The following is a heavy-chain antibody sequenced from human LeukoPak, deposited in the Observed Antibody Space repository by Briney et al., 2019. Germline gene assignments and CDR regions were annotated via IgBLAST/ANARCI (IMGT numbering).Heavy chain of an antibody. J-gene: IGHJ4*02. CDR2: IQYDGSKN. CDR3: AREARITMVRGVPRQLYYFDY. Sequence: GGSLRLSCVASGFTFTSYGMHWVRQAPGRGLQWVAFIQYDGSKNYYADSVKGRFSISRDNSKNTLFLQMDSLRAEDTAVYYCAREARITMVRGVPRQLYYFDYWGQGTLVTVSS. CDR1: GFTFTSYG. V-gene: IGHV3-30*02. D-gene: IGHD3-10*01.